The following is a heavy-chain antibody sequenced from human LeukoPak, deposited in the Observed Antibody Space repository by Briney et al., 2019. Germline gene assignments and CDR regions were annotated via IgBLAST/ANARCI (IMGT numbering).Heavy chain of an antibody. D-gene: IGHD1-26*01. CDR1: GLTVSSNY. J-gene: IGHJ3*01. V-gene: IGHV3-53*01. CDR2: IYSGGST. CDR3: ARGGSYLSAFDV. Sequence: PGGPLTLSCAPSGLTVSSNYMRWVRQAPGKGLEGVSIIYSGGSTFYADSVKGGFTISRDNSNNTLFLQMNRLRAGHTAGFYCARGGSYLSAFDVWGKGTMVTVSS.